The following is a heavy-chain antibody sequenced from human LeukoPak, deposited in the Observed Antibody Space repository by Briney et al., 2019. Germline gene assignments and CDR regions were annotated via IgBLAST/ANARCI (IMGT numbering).Heavy chain of an antibody. J-gene: IGHJ4*02. Sequence: GRSLRLSCAASGFTFSSYGMHWVRQAPGKGLEWVANINQDGGTEYYVDSMKGRFTISRDNDKNLVCLQINSMRAEDTAVYFCARHTLWRFDYWGQGALVTVSS. CDR2: INQDGGTE. V-gene: IGHV3-7*01. D-gene: IGHD1-1*01. CDR1: GFTFSSYG. CDR3: ARHTLWRFDY.